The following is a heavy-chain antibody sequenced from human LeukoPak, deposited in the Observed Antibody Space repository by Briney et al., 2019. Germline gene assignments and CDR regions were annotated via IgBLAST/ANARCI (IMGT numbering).Heavy chain of an antibody. CDR1: GDSISSGGYC. J-gene: IGHJ3*02. Sequence: SETLSLTRTVSGDSISSGGYCWTWIRQPPGKGLEWIGFIYHSGSTYYNPSLKSRLLISIDRSKNQFSLRLSSVTAADTAVYYCARERVITMIVVVITTSGAFDIWGQGTMVTVSS. CDR3: ARERVITMIVVVITTSGAFDI. D-gene: IGHD3-22*01. CDR2: IYHSGST. V-gene: IGHV4-30-2*01.